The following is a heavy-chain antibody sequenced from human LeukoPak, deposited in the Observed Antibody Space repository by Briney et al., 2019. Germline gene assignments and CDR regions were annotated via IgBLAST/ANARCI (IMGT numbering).Heavy chain of an antibody. Sequence: SETLSLTCTVSGVSISSYYWSWIRQPPGKGLEWIGYIYYSGSTNYNPSLKSRVTISVDTSKNQFSLKLSSVTAADTAVYYCARDQLGGAFDIWGQGTMVTVSS. CDR1: GVSISSYY. D-gene: IGHD6-6*01. CDR2: IYYSGST. CDR3: ARDQLGGAFDI. V-gene: IGHV4-59*01. J-gene: IGHJ3*02.